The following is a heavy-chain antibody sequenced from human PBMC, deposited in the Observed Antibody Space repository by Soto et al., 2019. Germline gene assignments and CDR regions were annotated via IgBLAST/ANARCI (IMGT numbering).Heavy chain of an antibody. CDR1: GGSISSSSYY. Sequence: QLQLQESGPGLVKPSETLSLTCTVSGGSISSSSYYWGWIRQPPGKGLEWIGSIYYSGSTYYNPSLKSRVTISVDTSKNQFSLKLSSVTAADTAVYYCARHVWGWVRIAARSGDILANWFDPWGQGTLVTVSS. CDR2: IYYSGST. CDR3: ARHVWGWVRIAARSGDILANWFDP. V-gene: IGHV4-39*01. D-gene: IGHD6-6*01. J-gene: IGHJ5*02.